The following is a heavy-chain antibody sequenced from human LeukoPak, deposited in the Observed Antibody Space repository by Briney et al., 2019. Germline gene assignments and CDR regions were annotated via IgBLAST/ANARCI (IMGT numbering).Heavy chain of an antibody. J-gene: IGHJ4*02. CDR3: ARDRSVAGLDY. CDR1: GFTFSSYG. CDR2: ISYDGSNK. Sequence: AGGSLRLSCAASGFTFSSYGMHWVRQAPGKGLEWVAVISYDGSNKYYADSVKGRFTISRDNSKNTLYLQMNSLRAEDTAVYYCARDRSVAGLDYWGQGTLVTVSS. D-gene: IGHD2-15*01. V-gene: IGHV3-30*03.